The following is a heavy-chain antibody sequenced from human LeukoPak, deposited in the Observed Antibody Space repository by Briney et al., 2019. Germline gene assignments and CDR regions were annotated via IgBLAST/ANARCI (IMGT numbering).Heavy chain of an antibody. CDR2: INHSGST. CDR1: GGSFSGYY. Sequence: SETLSLTCAVYGGSFSGYYWSWIRQPPGKGLEWIGEINHSGSTNYNPSLKSRVTISVDTSKNQFSLKLSSVTAADTAVYYCARVSSIAVAGTGVDYWGQGTLVTVSS. D-gene: IGHD6-19*01. V-gene: IGHV4-34*01. J-gene: IGHJ4*02. CDR3: ARVSSIAVAGTGVDY.